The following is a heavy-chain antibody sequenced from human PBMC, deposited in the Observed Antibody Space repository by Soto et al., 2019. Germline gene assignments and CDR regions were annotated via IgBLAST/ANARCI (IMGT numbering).Heavy chain of an antibody. D-gene: IGHD6-13*01. V-gene: IGHV5-51*01. Sequence: GESLKISCKGSGYSFTSYWIGWVRQIPGKGLEWMGIIYPGDSDTRYSPSFQGQVTISADKSISTAYLQWSSLKASDTAMYYCARAAAGTGYYYYYGMDVWGQGTTVTVSS. CDR2: IYPGDSDT. J-gene: IGHJ6*02. CDR1: GYSFTSYW. CDR3: ARAAAGTGYYYYYGMDV.